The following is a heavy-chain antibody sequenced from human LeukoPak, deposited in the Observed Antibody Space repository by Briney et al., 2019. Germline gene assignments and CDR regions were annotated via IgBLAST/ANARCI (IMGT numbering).Heavy chain of an antibody. Sequence: ASVKVSCKVSGYTLTELSMHWVRQAPGKGLEWMGGFDPEDGETIYAQKFQGRVTMTEDTSTDTAYMELSSLRSEDTAVYYCARELLWFGESAPKYYYGMDVWGQGTTVTVSS. CDR3: ARELLWFGESAPKYYYGMDV. J-gene: IGHJ6*02. CDR2: FDPEDGET. D-gene: IGHD3-10*01. V-gene: IGHV1-24*01. CDR1: GYTLTELS.